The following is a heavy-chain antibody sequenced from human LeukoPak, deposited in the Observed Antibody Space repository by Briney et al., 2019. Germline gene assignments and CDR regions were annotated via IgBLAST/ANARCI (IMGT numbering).Heavy chain of an antibody. J-gene: IGHJ4*02. V-gene: IGHV4-39*01. CDR2: IYYTGSA. CDR3: ASQLGDANNWYYFDY. Sequence: SGTLSLTCSVSGGSIFNEYYYWGWIRQPPGKGLEWIGGIYYTGSAYYNPSLQSRVTISIDTSKNQFSLRVTSVTAADTAVYYCASQLGDANNWYYFDYWGQGTLVAVSS. CDR1: GGSIFNEYYY. D-gene: IGHD1-1*01.